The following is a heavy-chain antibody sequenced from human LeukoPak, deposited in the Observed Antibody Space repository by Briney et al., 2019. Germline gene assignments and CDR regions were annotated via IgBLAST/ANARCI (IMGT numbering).Heavy chain of an antibody. CDR2: ISSYNSNT. V-gene: IGHV1-18*01. Sequence: AXVKVSCKASGYTFTSYGISWVRQAPGEGVGRMGWISSYNSNTNYPPKLQGRVTMTPHTSTSTAYMELRSLRSDDTAVYYCARDVVIAVAGTGWYFDLWGRGTLVTASS. D-gene: IGHD6-19*01. J-gene: IGHJ2*01. CDR3: ARDVVIAVAGTGWYFDL. CDR1: GYTFTSYG.